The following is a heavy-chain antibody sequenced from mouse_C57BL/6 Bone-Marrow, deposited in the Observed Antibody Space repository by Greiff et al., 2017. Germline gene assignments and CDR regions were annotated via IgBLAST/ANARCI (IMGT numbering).Heavy chain of an antibody. D-gene: IGHD1-1*01. CDR3: ARRHYYGSSYGYWYFDV. CDR2: IYPGDGDT. V-gene: IGHV1-80*01. CDR1: GYAFSSYW. Sequence: QVQLKQSGAELVKPGASVKISCKASGYAFSSYWMNWVKQRPGKGLEWIGQIYPGDGDTNDNGKFKGKATLTADKSSSTAYMQLSSLTSEDSAVYFCARRHYYGSSYGYWYFDVWGTGTTVTVSS. J-gene: IGHJ1*03.